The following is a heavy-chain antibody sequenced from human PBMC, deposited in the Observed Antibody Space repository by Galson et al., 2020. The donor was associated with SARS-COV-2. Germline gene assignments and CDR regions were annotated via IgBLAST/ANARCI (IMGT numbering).Heavy chain of an antibody. CDR3: ARDANDGAHLPDWHFDV. CDR1: GASISSYY. V-gene: IGHV4-59*01. D-gene: IGHD1-1*01. CDR2: IYYSGPT. Sequence: SETLSLTCTVSGASISSYYWSWVRQTPGKGLEWIGYIYYSGPTNYNPSLASRVTISADTSKNQFSLILTSMTAADTGVYYCARDANDGAHLPDWHFDVWGRGTLVAVSS. J-gene: IGHJ2*01.